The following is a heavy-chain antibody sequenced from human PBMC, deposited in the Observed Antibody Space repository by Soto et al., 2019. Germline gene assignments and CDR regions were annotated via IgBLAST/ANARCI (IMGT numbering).Heavy chain of an antibody. CDR3: ARGRTSWDIVVVPAAIGDYYYYGMDV. Sequence: SETLSLTCTVSGGSISSGGYYWSWIRQHPGKGLEWIGYIYYSGSTYYNPSLKSRVTISVDTSKNQFSLKLSSVTAADTAVYYCARGRTSWDIVVVPAAIGDYYYYGMDVWGQGTTVTVSS. V-gene: IGHV4-31*03. J-gene: IGHJ6*02. CDR2: IYYSGST. CDR1: GGSISSGGYY. D-gene: IGHD2-2*02.